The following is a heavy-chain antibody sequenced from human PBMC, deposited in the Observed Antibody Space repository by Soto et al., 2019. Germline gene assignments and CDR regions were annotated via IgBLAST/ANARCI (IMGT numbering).Heavy chain of an antibody. CDR1: GFTFSSYA. J-gene: IGHJ6*02. D-gene: IGHD3-10*01. CDR3: AKVVGSPMVYDNYAMDV. CDR2: ISGSGDST. Sequence: LRLSCAASGFTFSSYAMSWVRQAPGKGLEWVSAISGSGDSTFYADSVKGRFSIFRDNSQSTLYLQMNSLRAEDTAEYYCAKVVGSPMVYDNYAMDVWGQGTTVTVSS. V-gene: IGHV3-23*01.